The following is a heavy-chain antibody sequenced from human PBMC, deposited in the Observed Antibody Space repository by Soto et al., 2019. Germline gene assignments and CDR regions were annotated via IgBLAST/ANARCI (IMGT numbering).Heavy chain of an antibody. CDR2: IIPILGIA. D-gene: IGHD3-16*02. CDR3: AVDLGGELSLYLYY. V-gene: IGHV1-69*02. CDR1: GGTFSSYT. J-gene: IGHJ4*02. Sequence: QVQLVQSGAEVKKPGSSVKVSCKASGGTFSSYTISWVRQAPGQGLEWMGRIIPILGIANYAQKFRGRVTITADKSTSTAYMELSSLRSEDTAVYYCAVDLGGELSLYLYYWGQGTLVTVSS.